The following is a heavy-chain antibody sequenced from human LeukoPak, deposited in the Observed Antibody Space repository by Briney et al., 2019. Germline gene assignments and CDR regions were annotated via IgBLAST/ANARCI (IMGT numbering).Heavy chain of an antibody. J-gene: IGHJ4*02. CDR3: AISRDGYNLANYFDY. V-gene: IGHV1-69*13. CDR2: IIPIFGTA. D-gene: IGHD5-24*01. Sequence: SVKVSCKASGGTFSSYAISWVRQAPGQGLEWMGGIIPIFGTANYAQKFQGRVTITADESTSTAYMELSSLRSEDTAVYYCAISRDGYNLANYFDYWGQGTLVTVSS. CDR1: GGTFSSYA.